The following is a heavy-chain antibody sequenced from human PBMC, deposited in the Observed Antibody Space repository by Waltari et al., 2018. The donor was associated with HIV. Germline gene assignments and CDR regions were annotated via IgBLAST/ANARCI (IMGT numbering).Heavy chain of an antibody. CDR2: IYYRGST. Sequence: QLQLQESGPGLVKPSETLSLTCTVSGGSISSSSYYWGWIRQPPGKGLGWIGSIYYRGSTYYTPSLKSRVTISVDTSKNQFSLKLSSVTAADTAVYYCASKAQSIAVAGKPSARGHWFDPWGQGTLVTVSS. CDR3: ASKAQSIAVAGKPSARGHWFDP. D-gene: IGHD6-19*01. V-gene: IGHV4-39*01. CDR1: GGSISSSSYY. J-gene: IGHJ5*02.